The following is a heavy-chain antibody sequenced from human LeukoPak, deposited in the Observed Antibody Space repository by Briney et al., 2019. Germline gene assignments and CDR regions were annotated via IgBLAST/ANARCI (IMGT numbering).Heavy chain of an antibody. V-gene: IGHV3-23*01. J-gene: IGHJ6*02. CDR3: ARMEGLLRYFDWLTYHYGMDV. Sequence: GGSLRLSCAASGFTFSSYAMSWVRQAPGKGLEWVSAISGSGGSTYYADSVKGRFTISRDNSKNTLYLQMNSLRAEDTAVYYCARMEGLLRYFDWLTYHYGMDVWGQGTTVTVSS. CDR1: GFTFSSYA. CDR2: ISGSGGST. D-gene: IGHD3-9*01.